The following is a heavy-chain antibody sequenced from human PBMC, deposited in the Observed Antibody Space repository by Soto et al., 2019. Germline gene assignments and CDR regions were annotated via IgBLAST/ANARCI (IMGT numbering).Heavy chain of an antibody. CDR2: IYYSGST. CDR1: GGPISSYY. V-gene: IGHV4-59*01. Sequence: SQTLSLTCTVSGGPISSYYWSWIRQPPGKGLEWIGYIYYSGSTNYNPSLKSRVTISVDTSKNQFSLKLSSVTAADTAVYYCARVTGYYDILTGYYGGMDVWGQGTTVTVSS. D-gene: IGHD3-9*01. CDR3: ARVTGYYDILTGYYGGMDV. J-gene: IGHJ6*02.